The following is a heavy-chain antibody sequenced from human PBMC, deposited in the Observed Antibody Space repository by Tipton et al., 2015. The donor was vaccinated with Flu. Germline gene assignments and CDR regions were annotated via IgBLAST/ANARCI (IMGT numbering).Heavy chain of an antibody. V-gene: IGHV4-38-2*01. Sequence: TLSLTCSVSGDSIGSRYFWGWIRQPPGKGLEWIGNICPGSPYYNPSLRSRVTMSIDRSNVQFSLRLTPVTAADTAVYFCARRTFSNYVSEPKNWFDVWGQGTLVTVSS. CDR3: ARRTFSNYVSEPKNWFDV. D-gene: IGHD4-11*01. CDR1: GDSIGSRYF. CDR2: ICPGSP. J-gene: IGHJ5*02.